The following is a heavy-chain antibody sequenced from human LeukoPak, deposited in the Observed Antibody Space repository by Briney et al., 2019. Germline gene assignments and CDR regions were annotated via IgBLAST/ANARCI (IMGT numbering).Heavy chain of an antibody. CDR2: IYYSGST. J-gene: IGHJ4*02. CDR1: GGSISSYY. D-gene: IGHD3-10*01. Sequence: SETLSLTCTVSGGSISSYYWSWIRQPPGKGLERIGYIYYSGSTNYNPSLKSRVTISVDTSKNQFSLKLSSVTAADTAVYYCARVEFGSGSTYFDYWGQGTLVTVSS. V-gene: IGHV4-59*01. CDR3: ARVEFGSGSTYFDY.